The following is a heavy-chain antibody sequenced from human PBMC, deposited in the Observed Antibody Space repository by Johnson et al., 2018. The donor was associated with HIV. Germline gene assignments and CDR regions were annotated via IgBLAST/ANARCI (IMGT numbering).Heavy chain of an antibody. Sequence: QLVESGGGVVQPGGSLRLSCAASGFTFSSYGMHWVRQAPGKGLEWVSAISGSGGSTYYADSVKGRFTISRDNSKNTLYLQMNSLRAEDTAVYYCASSRRGQQLVPLAFDIWGQGTMVTVSS. CDR1: GFTFSSYG. D-gene: IGHD6-13*01. CDR3: ASSRRGQQLVPLAFDI. V-gene: IGHV3-NL1*01. CDR2: ISGSGGST. J-gene: IGHJ3*02.